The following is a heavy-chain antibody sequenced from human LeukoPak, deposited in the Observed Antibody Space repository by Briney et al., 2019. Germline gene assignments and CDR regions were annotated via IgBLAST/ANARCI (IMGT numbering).Heavy chain of an antibody. CDR1: GFTFSSYS. V-gene: IGHV3-21*01. CDR3: ARGSYASSWLADY. J-gene: IGHJ4*02. CDR2: ISSSSSYI. D-gene: IGHD4-17*01. Sequence: PGGSLRLSCAASGFTFSSYSMNWVRQAPGKGLEWVSSISSSSSYIYYADSVKGRFTISRDNAKNSLYLQMNSLRAEDTAVYYCARGSYASSWLADYWGQGTLVTASS.